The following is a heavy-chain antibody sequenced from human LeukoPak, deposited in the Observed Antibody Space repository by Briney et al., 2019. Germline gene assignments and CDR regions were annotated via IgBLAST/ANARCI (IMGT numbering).Heavy chain of an antibody. CDR2: ISAYNGNT. J-gene: IGHJ4*02. Sequence: GASVKVSCKASGYTFTSYGISWVRQAPGQGLEWMGWISAYNGNTNYAQKLQGRVTMTTDTSTSTAYMELRSLRSDDTAVYYCARVGGIVVVPAAMYKLDYWGQGTLVTVSS. D-gene: IGHD2-2*01. CDR1: GYTFTSYG. V-gene: IGHV1-18*01. CDR3: ARVGGIVVVPAAMYKLDY.